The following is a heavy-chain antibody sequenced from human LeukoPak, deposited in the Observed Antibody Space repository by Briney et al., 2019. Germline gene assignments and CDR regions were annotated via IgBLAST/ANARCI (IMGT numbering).Heavy chain of an antibody. V-gene: IGHV1-69-2*01. CDR2: VDPEDGET. J-gene: IGHJ4*02. D-gene: IGHD6-19*01. CDR3: ATGEYSSGWPFDY. CDR1: GYTFTDYY. Sequence: ASVKVSCKASGYTFTDYYMHWVQQAPGKGLEWMGLVDPEDGETIYAEKFQGRVTITADTSTDTAYMELSSLRSEDTAVYYCATGEYSSGWPFDYWGQGTLVTVSS.